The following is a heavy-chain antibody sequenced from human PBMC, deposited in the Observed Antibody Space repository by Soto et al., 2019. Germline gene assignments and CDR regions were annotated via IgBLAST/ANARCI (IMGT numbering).Heavy chain of an antibody. J-gene: IGHJ4*02. D-gene: IGHD2-8*01. V-gene: IGHV3-23*01. Sequence: EVQLLESGGGLVQPGGSLRLSCAASGFTFHSYGMSWVRQAPGKGPEWVSTISVSGGDTDYADSVKGRFTISRDTSKSTLYLQMNSLRAEDTAVYYCARGLRPCTNGVCYPVYYFDYWGQGTLVTVSS. CDR3: ARGLRPCTNGVCYPVYYFDY. CDR2: ISVSGGDT. CDR1: GFTFHSYG.